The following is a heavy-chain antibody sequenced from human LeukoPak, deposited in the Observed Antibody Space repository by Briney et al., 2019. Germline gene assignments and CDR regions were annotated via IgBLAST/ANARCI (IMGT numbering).Heavy chain of an antibody. D-gene: IGHD3-10*01. J-gene: IGHJ5*02. Sequence: PGGSLRLSCAASGFTFSTYWMSWVRQAPGKGLEWVANINKDGSQTYYVDSMRGRFTISRDNAKNSLFLQMDSLTAEDTAVYYCARETYYPGSGPGGWFDPWGQGTLVTVSS. CDR1: GFTFSTYW. CDR2: INKDGSQT. CDR3: ARETYYPGSGPGGWFDP. V-gene: IGHV3-7*01.